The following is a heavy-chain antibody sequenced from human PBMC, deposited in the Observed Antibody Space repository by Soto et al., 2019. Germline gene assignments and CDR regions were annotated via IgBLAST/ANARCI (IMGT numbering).Heavy chain of an antibody. J-gene: IGHJ4*02. CDR1: GFTFISYG. CDR3: ARDQGRGYNYGFDY. CDR2: IWYDGSNK. D-gene: IGHD5-18*01. V-gene: IGHV3-33*01. Sequence: GGSLRLSCAASGFTFISYGMHWVRQAPGKGLQWVAVIWYDGSNKYYADSVKGRFTISRDNSKNTLYLQMNSLRAEDTAVYYCARDQGRGYNYGFDYWGQGTLVTVSS.